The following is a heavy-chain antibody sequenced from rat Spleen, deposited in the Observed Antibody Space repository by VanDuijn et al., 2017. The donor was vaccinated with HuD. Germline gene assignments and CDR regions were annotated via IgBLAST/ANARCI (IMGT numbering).Heavy chain of an antibody. D-gene: IGHD5-1*01. CDR3: ARGWERFAY. J-gene: IGHJ3*01. Sequence: QVQLKESGPGLVQPSQTLSLTCTVSGFSLTSYTLSWVRQPPGKGLEWIAAISSGGTSYYNSVLNPRLSISRDISKSQLFLKMNSLQIEDTAMYFWARGWERFAYWGQGTLVTVSS. CDR1: GFSLTSYT. V-gene: IGHV2-6*01. CDR2: ISSGGTS.